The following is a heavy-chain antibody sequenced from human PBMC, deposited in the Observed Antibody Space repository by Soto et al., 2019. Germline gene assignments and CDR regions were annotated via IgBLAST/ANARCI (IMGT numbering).Heavy chain of an antibody. CDR1: GGSISSGGYS. CDR2: IYHSGST. CDR3: AREGLVLSPTAVNSYYYYYAMDV. Sequence: SETLSLTCAVSGGSISSGGYSWSWIRQPPGKGLEWIGYIYHSGSTYYNPSLKSRVTISVDRSKNQFSLKLSSVTAADTAVYYCAREGLVLSPTAVNSYYYYYAMDVWGQGTTVTVSS. V-gene: IGHV4-30-2*01. D-gene: IGHD2-21*02. J-gene: IGHJ6*02.